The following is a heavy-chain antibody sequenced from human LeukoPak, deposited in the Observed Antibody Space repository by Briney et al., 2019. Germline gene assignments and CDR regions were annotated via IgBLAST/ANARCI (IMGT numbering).Heavy chain of an antibody. Sequence: NPSETLSLTCTVSGGSISSYYWSWIRQPPGKGLEWIGEINHSGSTNYNPSLKSRVTISVDTSKNQFSLKLSSVTAADTAVYYCARGHGHYPTSNWFDPWGQGTLVTVSS. CDR2: INHSGST. J-gene: IGHJ5*02. D-gene: IGHD1-26*01. V-gene: IGHV4-34*01. CDR3: ARGHGHYPTSNWFDP. CDR1: GGSISSYY.